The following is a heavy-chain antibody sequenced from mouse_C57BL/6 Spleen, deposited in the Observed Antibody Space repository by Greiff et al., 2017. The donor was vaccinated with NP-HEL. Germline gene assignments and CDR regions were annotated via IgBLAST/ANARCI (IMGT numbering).Heavy chain of an antibody. J-gene: IGHJ2*01. D-gene: IGHD1-1*01. Sequence: EVQRVESGGGLVKPGGSLKLSCAASGFTFSSYAMSWVRQTPEKRLEWVATISDGGSYTNYPDNVKGRFTISRDNAKNNLYLQMSHLKSEDTAMYYCARDRDYYGSSYSYFDYWGQGTTLTVSS. CDR3: ARDRDYYGSSYSYFDY. CDR2: ISDGGSYT. V-gene: IGHV5-4*01. CDR1: GFTFSSYA.